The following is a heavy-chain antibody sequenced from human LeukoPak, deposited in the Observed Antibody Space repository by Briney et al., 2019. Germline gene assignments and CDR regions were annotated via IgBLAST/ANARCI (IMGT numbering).Heavy chain of an antibody. CDR2: IKSDGSEE. D-gene: IGHD3-10*01. Sequence: TGGSLRLSCATSGFIFSSYWMCWVRQAPGKGLEWVANIKSDGSEEYYGDSVKGRFTISRDNAKNSLYLQMNSLRDEDTAVYYCARGDLWLGHWGQGSLVTVSS. V-gene: IGHV3-7*01. CDR3: ARGDLWLGH. J-gene: IGHJ4*02. CDR1: GFIFSSYW.